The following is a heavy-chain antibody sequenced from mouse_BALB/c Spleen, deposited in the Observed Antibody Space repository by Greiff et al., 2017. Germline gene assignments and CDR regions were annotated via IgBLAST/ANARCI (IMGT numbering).Heavy chain of an antibody. V-gene: IGHV1-14*01. J-gene: IGHJ3*01. Sequence: VQLKESGPELVKPGASVKMSCKASGYTFTSYVMHWVKQKPGQGLEWIGYINPYNDGTKYNEKFKGKATLTSDKSSSTAYMELSSLTSEDSAVYYCARDSSGYRFAYWGQGTLVTVSA. CDR2: INPYNDGT. CDR1: GYTFTSYV. D-gene: IGHD3-2*01. CDR3: ARDSSGYRFAY.